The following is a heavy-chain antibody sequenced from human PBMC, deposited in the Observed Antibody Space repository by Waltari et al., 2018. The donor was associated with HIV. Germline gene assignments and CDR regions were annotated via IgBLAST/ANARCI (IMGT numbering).Heavy chain of an antibody. CDR2: INPNSGGT. CDR3: AIDTPDAYYYDTSGYWS. V-gene: IGHV1-2*02. J-gene: IGHJ5*02. D-gene: IGHD3-22*01. CDR1: GYTFTGYY. Sequence: QVQLVQSGAEVKKPGASVKVSCKASGYTFTGYYMHWVRQAPGQGLEWMGWINPNSGGTNYAQKFQGRGTMTRDTSISTAYMELSRLRSDDTAVYYCAIDTPDAYYYDTSGYWSWGQGTLVTVSS.